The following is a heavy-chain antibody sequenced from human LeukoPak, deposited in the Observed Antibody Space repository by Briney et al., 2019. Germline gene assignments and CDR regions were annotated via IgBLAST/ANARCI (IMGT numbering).Heavy chain of an antibody. CDR1: GFMVRSNY. V-gene: IGHV3-53*01. J-gene: IGHJ4*02. CDR3: ATRIWATPIDY. Sequence: GGSLRLSCAASGFMVRSNYMSWVRQAPGKGLEWVSVIYGGSYTYYADSVKGRFTISRDNSKNTLYLQMNSLRAEDTAVYYCATRIWATPIDYWGQGTLVTVSS. D-gene: IGHD2-15*01. CDR2: IYGGSYT.